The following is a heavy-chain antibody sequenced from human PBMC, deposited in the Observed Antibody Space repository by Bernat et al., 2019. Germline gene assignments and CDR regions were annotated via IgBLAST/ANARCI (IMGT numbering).Heavy chain of an antibody. CDR3: ARGREAAGGTGIDY. D-gene: IGHD6-13*01. V-gene: IGHV1-46*01. CDR1: GDTFTSNY. J-gene: IGHJ4*02. CDR2: INPSGGST. Sequence: KASGDTFTSNYIHWVRQAPGQGLEWMGIINPSGGSTSNAQKFHVRVTMTRDTSTSTGYMEMSSVRSEETAVYYCARGREAAGGTGIDYWGKGTLV.